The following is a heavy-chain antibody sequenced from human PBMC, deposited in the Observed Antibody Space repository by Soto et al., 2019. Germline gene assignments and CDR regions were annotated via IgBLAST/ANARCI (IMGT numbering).Heavy chain of an antibody. CDR3: ARDLGVGSGQTGDY. V-gene: IGHV3-30-3*01. CDR1: GFTFSSYA. D-gene: IGHD3-16*01. Sequence: VQLVESGGGVVQPGRSLRLSCAASGFTFSSYAMHWVRQAPGKGLEWVAVISYDGSNKYYADSVKGRLTISRDNSKNALYLQMNSLGAEDTAVYYCARDLGVGSGQTGDYWGQGTLVTVSS. CDR2: ISYDGSNK. J-gene: IGHJ4*02.